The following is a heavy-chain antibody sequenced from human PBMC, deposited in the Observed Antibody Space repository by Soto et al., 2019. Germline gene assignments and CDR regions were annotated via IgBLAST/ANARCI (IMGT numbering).Heavy chain of an antibody. CDR3: ATGICSSTSCYTVDYFDY. V-gene: IGHV3-30*03. Sequence: GSLILSCAASGFTFRSYDMHWVRQAPGKGLEWVAVISYDGSNKEYADSVKGRFTISRDNSKNTLYVQMNSLRAEDTAVYYCATGICSSTSCYTVDYFDYWGQGTLVTVSS. D-gene: IGHD2-2*02. J-gene: IGHJ4*02. CDR1: GFTFRSYD. CDR2: ISYDGSNK.